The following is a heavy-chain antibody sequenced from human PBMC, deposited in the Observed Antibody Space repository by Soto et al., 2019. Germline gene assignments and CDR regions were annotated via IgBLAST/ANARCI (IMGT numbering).Heavy chain of an antibody. V-gene: IGHV4-31*03. CDR1: GVSISSGGYY. J-gene: IGHJ4*02. Sequence: SGTLSLTCTVSGVSISSGGYYWTWIRQHPQKGLEWIGHIYYSGSTYYNPSLKSRVTVSVDTSKNQFSLKLSSVTAADTAVYYCAREYYYDSSGFDYWGQGTLVTVS. D-gene: IGHD3-22*01. CDR2: IYYSGST. CDR3: AREYYYDSSGFDY.